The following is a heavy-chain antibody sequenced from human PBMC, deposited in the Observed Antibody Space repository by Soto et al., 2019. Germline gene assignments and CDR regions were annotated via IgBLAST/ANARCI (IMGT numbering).Heavy chain of an antibody. CDR1: GFTFSSYA. CDR2: ISGSGGST. D-gene: IGHD3-10*01. J-gene: IGHJ6*03. V-gene: IGHV3-23*01. Sequence: GGSLRLSCAASGFTFSSYAMSWVRQAPGKGLEWVSAISGSGGSTYYADSVKGRFTISRDNSKNTLYLQMNSLRAEDTAVYYCAKPHGSGNYYYYYYMDVWGKGTTVTVSS. CDR3: AKPHGSGNYYYYYYMDV.